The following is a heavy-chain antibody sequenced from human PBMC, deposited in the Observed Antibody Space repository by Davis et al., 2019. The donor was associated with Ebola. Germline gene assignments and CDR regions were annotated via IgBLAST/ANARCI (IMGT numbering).Heavy chain of an antibody. V-gene: IGHV1-46*01. CDR1: GHTFTNYY. Sequence: AASVKVSCKASGHTFTNYYMHWVRQAPGQGLEWMGMINPNDGRTIYAQKFQGRVTVTRDTSATTAYMDLSSLRSEDTAVYFCARLSSTWSSLYGMDVWGQGTTVTVSS. CDR2: INPNDGRT. D-gene: IGHD6-13*01. CDR3: ARLSSTWSSLYGMDV. J-gene: IGHJ6*02.